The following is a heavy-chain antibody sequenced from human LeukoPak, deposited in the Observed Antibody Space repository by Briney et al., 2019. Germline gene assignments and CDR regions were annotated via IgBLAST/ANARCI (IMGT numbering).Heavy chain of an antibody. J-gene: IGHJ6*03. Sequence: GASVKVSCRASGYTFTGYYMHWVRQAPGQGLEWMGWINPNSGGTNYAQKFQGRVTMTRDTSISTAYMELSRLRSDDTAVYYCARDYIAVAGTIFYYYYYMDVWGKGTTVTISS. CDR1: GYTFTGYY. CDR3: ARDYIAVAGTIFYYYYYMDV. CDR2: INPNSGGT. D-gene: IGHD6-19*01. V-gene: IGHV1-2*02.